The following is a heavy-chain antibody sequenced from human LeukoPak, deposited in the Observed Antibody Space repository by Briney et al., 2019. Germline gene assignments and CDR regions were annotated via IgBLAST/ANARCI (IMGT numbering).Heavy chain of an antibody. J-gene: IGHJ4*02. CDR2: ISHSGNTI. CDR3: ARRASPSPYFDY. Sequence: GGSLRLSCAASGFTLSDYYMSWLRQAPGKGLEWVPYISHSGNTIYYADSVKGRFTISRDNAKNSLYLQMDSLRAADTAVYYCARRASPSPYFDYWGLGTLVTVSS. CDR1: GFTLSDYY. V-gene: IGHV3-11*04.